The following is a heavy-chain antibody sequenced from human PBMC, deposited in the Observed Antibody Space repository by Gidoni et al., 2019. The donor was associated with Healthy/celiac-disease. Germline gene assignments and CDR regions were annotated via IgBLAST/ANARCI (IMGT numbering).Heavy chain of an antibody. Sequence: QVQLVESGECLVKPGGSLRRSCAASGFTLSDYYMSWIRQAPGKGLEWVSYISSSGSTIYYADSVKGRFTISRDNAKNSLYLQMNSLRADDTAVYYCARDRRDDAFDIWGQGTMVTVSS. V-gene: IGHV3-11*01. CDR1: GFTLSDYY. CDR2: ISSSGSTI. CDR3: ARDRRDDAFDI. J-gene: IGHJ3*02.